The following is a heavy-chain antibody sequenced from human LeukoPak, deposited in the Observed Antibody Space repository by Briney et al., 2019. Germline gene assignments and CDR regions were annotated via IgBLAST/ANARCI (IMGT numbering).Heavy chain of an antibody. CDR2: IYYSGST. Sequence: KPPETLSLTCTVSGGSISSSSYYWGWIRQPPGKGLEWIGSIYYSGSTYYNPSLKSRVTISVDTSKNQFSLKLSSVTAADTAVYYCARFIAAADTIDYWDQGTLVTVSS. D-gene: IGHD6-13*01. J-gene: IGHJ4*02. CDR3: ARFIAAADTIDY. CDR1: GGSISSSSYY. V-gene: IGHV4-39*01.